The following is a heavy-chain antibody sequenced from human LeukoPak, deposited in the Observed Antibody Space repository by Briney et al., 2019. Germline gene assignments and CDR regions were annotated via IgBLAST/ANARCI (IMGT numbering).Heavy chain of an antibody. V-gene: IGHV4-34*01. CDR2: INDSGST. CDR1: GGSFSGYY. J-gene: IGHJ3*02. Sequence: PSETLSLTCAVSGGSFSGYYWNWIRQPPGKGLEWIGEINDSGSTNYNPSLKSRVTISVDTSKNQFSLKLSSVTAADTAVYYCARAPDIVVVPAARSDAFDIWGQGTMVTVSS. D-gene: IGHD2-2*01. CDR3: ARAPDIVVVPAARSDAFDI.